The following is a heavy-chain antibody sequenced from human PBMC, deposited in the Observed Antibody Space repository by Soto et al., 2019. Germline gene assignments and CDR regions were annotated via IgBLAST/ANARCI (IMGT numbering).Heavy chain of an antibody. V-gene: IGHV3-73*01. CDR3: TRRRGDYGDYRLFDY. Sequence: GGSLRLSCAASGFTFSGSAMHWVRQASGKGLEWVGRIRSKANSYATAYAASVKGRFTISRDDSKNTAYLQMNSLKTEDTAVYYCTRRRGDYGDYRLFDYWGQGTLVTVSS. J-gene: IGHJ4*02. D-gene: IGHD4-17*01. CDR1: GFTFSGSA. CDR2: IRSKANSYAT.